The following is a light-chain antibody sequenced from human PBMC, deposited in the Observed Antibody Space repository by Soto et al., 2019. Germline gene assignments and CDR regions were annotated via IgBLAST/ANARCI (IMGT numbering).Light chain of an antibody. J-gene: IGKJ2*01. CDR1: QSISSW. CDR2: KAS. Sequence: DIQMTQSPSTLSASVGDRVTITCRASQSISSWLDWYQQKPGKAPKLLIYKASSLEGGVPSRFSGSGSGTEFNLTISSLQHDYFATYYCQHYNSSFGQGTKLEIK. CDR3: QHYNSS. V-gene: IGKV1-5*03.